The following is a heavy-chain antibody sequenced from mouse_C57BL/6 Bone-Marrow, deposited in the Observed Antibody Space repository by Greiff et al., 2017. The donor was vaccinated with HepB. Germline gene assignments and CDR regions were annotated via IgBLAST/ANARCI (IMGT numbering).Heavy chain of an antibody. Sequence: QVQLQQSGAELVMPGASVKLSCKASGYTFTSYWMHWVKQRPGQGLEWIGVIDPSDSYTNYNQKFKGKSTLTVDKSSSTAYMQLSSLTSEDSAVYDGARAYGSSPFAYWGQGTLVTVSA. CDR3: ARAYGSSPFAY. CDR2: IDPSDSYT. V-gene: IGHV1-69*01. D-gene: IGHD1-1*01. J-gene: IGHJ3*01. CDR1: GYTFTSYW.